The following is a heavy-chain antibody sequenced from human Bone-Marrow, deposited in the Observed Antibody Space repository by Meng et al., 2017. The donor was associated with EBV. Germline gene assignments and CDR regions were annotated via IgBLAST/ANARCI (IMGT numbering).Heavy chain of an antibody. V-gene: IGHV3-72*01. CDR1: GFTFSDHY. J-gene: IGHJ3*02. CDR2: IKNKANRYAT. Sequence: EVQLVESGGGLVQPVGSLRLSCAASGFTFSDHYIDWVRQAPGKGLEWVGRIKNKANRYATEYAASVKGRFTISRDDSKNSLFLQMNTLKTEDTAVYYCARIALCESGGCYRPFDIWGQGTMCTVSS. D-gene: IGHD3-22*01. CDR3: ARIALCESGGCYRPFDI.